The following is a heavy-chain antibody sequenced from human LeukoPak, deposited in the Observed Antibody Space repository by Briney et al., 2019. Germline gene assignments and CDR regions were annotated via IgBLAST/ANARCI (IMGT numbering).Heavy chain of an antibody. V-gene: IGHV3-48*04. D-gene: IGHD1-26*01. J-gene: IGHJ3*02. CDR1: GFTFSSYS. CDR3: ARLKWELTDAFDI. Sequence: GGSLRLSCAASGFTFSSYSMNWVRQAPGKGLEWVSYISSSGSTIYYADSVKGRFTISRDNAKNSLYLQMNSLRAEDTAVYYCARLKWELTDAFDIWGQGTMVTVSS. CDR2: ISSSGSTI.